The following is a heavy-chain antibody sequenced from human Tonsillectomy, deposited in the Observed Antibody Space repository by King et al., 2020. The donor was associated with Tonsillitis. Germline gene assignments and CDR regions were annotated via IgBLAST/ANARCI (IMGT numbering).Heavy chain of an antibody. CDR2: ISGRGGST. CDR3: AKDAARRGYSPLDY. J-gene: IGHJ4*02. Sequence: VQLVESGGALVQPGGSLRLSCGASGFTFSSYAMSWVRQAPGKGLEGGSAISGRGGSTYYADSVKGRFTISRDNSTNTLYLQMNSPRAEDTAVYYCAKDAARRGYSPLDYGGQGTLVTVSS. CDR1: GFTFSSYA. V-gene: IGHV3-23*04. D-gene: IGHD5-18*01.